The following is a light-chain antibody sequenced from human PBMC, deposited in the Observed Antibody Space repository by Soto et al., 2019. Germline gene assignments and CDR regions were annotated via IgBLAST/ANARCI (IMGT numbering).Light chain of an antibody. V-gene: IGKV1-33*01. CDR3: QQFANVPLT. CDR1: QDISNY. J-gene: IGKJ4*01. Sequence: DIKMTQSPSSLSAFVGDTVTITCQANQDISNYLNLYQQKPGRAPKLMIHATSTLETGVPSRFSGSGSATDFTLTISSLQPEDVATYYCQQFANVPLTFGGGTKVDIK. CDR2: ATS.